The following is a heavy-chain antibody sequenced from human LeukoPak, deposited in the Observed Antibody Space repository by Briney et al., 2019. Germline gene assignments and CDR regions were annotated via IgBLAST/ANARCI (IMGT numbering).Heavy chain of an antibody. V-gene: IGHV3-23*01. CDR2: ISGSGDTT. D-gene: IGHD2-21*01. CDR3: AKEFNRGLPDY. CDR1: GFTFSSYA. Sequence: GSLRLSCAASGFTFSSYAMTWVRQAPGKGLEWVSVISGSGDTTYYADSVKGRFTISRDNSKNTLYLQMSSLRAEDTAVYYCAKEFNRGLPDYWGQGTLVTVPS. J-gene: IGHJ4*02.